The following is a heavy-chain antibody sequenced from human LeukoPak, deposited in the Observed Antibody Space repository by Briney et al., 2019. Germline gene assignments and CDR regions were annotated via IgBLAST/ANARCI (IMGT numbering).Heavy chain of an antibody. CDR2: INHSGST. CDR3: ARAGAIVGGTNDAFDI. CDR1: GGSLSGYY. D-gene: IGHD1-26*01. J-gene: IGHJ3*02. V-gene: IGHV4-34*01. Sequence: SETLSLTCAVYGGSLSGYYWSWMRQPPGKGLEWIGEINHSGSTNYNPSLKSRVTISVDTSKNQSSLKLSSVTAADTAVYYCARAGAIVGGTNDAFDIWGRGTMVTVSS.